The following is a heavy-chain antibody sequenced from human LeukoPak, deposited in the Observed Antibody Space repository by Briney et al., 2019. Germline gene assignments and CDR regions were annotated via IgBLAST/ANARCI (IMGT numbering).Heavy chain of an antibody. D-gene: IGHD2-2*01. CDR2: IYYSGNT. Sequence: SETLSLTCAVYGGSFSSYYWSWIRQPPGKGLEWIGYIYYSGNTNYNPSLKSRVTISVDTSKNQFSLKLSSVTAADTAVYYCARDRLNSPGYCSSTSCYGADAFDIWGQGTMVTVSS. V-gene: IGHV4-59*01. J-gene: IGHJ3*02. CDR1: GGSFSSYY. CDR3: ARDRLNSPGYCSSTSCYGADAFDI.